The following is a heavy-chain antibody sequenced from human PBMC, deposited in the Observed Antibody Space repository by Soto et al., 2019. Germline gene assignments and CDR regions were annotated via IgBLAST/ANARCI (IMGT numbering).Heavy chain of an antibody. Sequence: QVQLVQSGAEVKKPGASVKVSCKASGYTFTSYAMHWVRQAPGQRLEWMGWINAGNGNTKYSQKFQGRVTITRDTCASTAYMELSSLRSEDTAVYYCARVPGYSSCWYDYWGQGTLVTVSS. J-gene: IGHJ4*02. CDR1: GYTFTSYA. CDR3: ARVPGYSSCWYDY. CDR2: INAGNGNT. D-gene: IGHD6-19*01. V-gene: IGHV1-3*01.